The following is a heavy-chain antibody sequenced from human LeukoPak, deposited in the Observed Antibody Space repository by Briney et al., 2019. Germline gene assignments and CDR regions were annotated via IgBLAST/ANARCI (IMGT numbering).Heavy chain of an antibody. CDR3: ATIAI. V-gene: IGHV3-7*01. Sequence: GGSLRLSCAASGFTFSNYAMSWVRQAPGKGLEWVANIKEDGSEKYYVDSVKGRFTISRDNAKNSLYLQMNSLRAEDTAVYYCATIAIWGQGTLVTVSS. CDR2: IKEDGSEK. CDR1: GFTFSNYA. D-gene: IGHD5-18*01. J-gene: IGHJ4*02.